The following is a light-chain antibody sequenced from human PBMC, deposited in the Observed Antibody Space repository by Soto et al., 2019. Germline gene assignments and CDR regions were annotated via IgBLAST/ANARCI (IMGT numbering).Light chain of an antibody. CDR2: EAS. CDR1: SSDVGGYNY. Sequence: QSALTQPPSASGSPGQSVTISCAGTSSDVGGYNYVSWYQQYPGKVPKLMIYEASERPSGVPDRFSGSKSGNTAFLTVYGLQAEDEADYYCLSYADTAYVFGTGTKVTVL. J-gene: IGLJ1*01. CDR3: LSYADTAYV. V-gene: IGLV2-8*01.